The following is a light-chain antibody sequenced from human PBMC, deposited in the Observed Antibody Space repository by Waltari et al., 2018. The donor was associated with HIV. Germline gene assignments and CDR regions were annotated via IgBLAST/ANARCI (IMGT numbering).Light chain of an antibody. Sequence: YVPPQPPSVSVVPAQTATVAGIGTKIGTKDVHWYRQRPGQAPEVVVHDDNDRPSEIPVRISGSNSGDMATLRIENVESDDEAVYSCQVWDPNDDWVFGGGTKLTVL. CDR1: KIGTKD. CDR3: QVWDPNDDWV. V-gene: IGLV3-21*02. J-gene: IGLJ3*02. CDR2: DDN.